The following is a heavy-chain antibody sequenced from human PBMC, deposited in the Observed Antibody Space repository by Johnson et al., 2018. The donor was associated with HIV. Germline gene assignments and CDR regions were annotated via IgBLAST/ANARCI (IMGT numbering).Heavy chain of an antibody. CDR1: GFTVSSNY. CDR3: AGALSRFGVSDAFDV. Sequence: MQLVESGGGLIQPGGSLRLSCAASGFTVSSNYMSWVRQAPGKGLEWVSEIYSGGSTYYAASVKGRFIISSDSSKKTVYLQVNSLRVEDTAVYYCAGALSRFGVSDAFDVWGQGTMVTVSS. V-gene: IGHV3-53*01. D-gene: IGHD3-10*01. J-gene: IGHJ3*01. CDR2: IYSGGST.